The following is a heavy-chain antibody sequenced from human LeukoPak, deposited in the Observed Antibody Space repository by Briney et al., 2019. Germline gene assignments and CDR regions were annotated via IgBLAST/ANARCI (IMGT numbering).Heavy chain of an antibody. CDR1: GFTFSSYS. CDR2: IYSGGST. Sequence: SGGSLRLSCAASGFTFSSYSMNWVRQAPGKGLEWVSVIYSGGSTYYADSVKGRFTISRDNSKNTLYLQMNSLRAEDTAVYYCARDAFPVTTDFDYWGQGTLVTVSS. V-gene: IGHV3-66*01. CDR3: ARDAFPVTTDFDY. J-gene: IGHJ4*02. D-gene: IGHD4-17*01.